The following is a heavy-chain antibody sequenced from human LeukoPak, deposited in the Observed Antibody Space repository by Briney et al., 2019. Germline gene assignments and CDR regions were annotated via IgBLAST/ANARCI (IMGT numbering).Heavy chain of an antibody. CDR1: GFTFSDYY. D-gene: IGHD6-19*01. CDR2: ISSSGSTI. V-gene: IGHV3-11*01. CDR3: ARRYPYSSAWHPSAFDV. Sequence: GGSLRLSCAASGFTFSDYYMSWIRQAPGKGLEWVSYISSSGSTIYYADSVKGRFTISRDNAKNSLYLQMNSLRAEDTAVYYCARRYPYSSAWHPSAFDVWGQGTMVTVSS. J-gene: IGHJ3*01.